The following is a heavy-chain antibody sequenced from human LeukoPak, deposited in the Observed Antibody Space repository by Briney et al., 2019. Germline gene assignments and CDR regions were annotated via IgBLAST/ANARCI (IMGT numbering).Heavy chain of an antibody. D-gene: IGHD4-17*01. CDR2: ISAYNANT. CDR1: GYTFTSYG. V-gene: IGHV1-18*01. CDR3: ARAFGDNYRGVSGY. Sequence: ASVKVSCKASGYTFTSYGISWVRQAPGQGLEWMGWISAYNANTNYAQKFQGRVTMTTETSTSTAYMELRSLRSDDTAVFYCARAFGDNYRGVSGYWGQGTLVTVSS. J-gene: IGHJ4*02.